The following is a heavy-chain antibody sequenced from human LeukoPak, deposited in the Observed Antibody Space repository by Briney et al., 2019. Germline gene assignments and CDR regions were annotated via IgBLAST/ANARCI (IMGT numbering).Heavy chain of an antibody. J-gene: IGHJ4*02. CDR1: GYTFTSYD. D-gene: IGHD3-10*01. CDR3: ARGVHTMVRGVFPADY. Sequence: ASVTVSCTASGYTFTSYDINWVRQATGQGLEWMGWMNPNSGNTGYAQKFQGRVTMTRNTSISTAYMELSSLRSEDTAVYYCARGVHTMVRGVFPADYWGQGTLVTVSS. CDR2: MNPNSGNT. V-gene: IGHV1-8*01.